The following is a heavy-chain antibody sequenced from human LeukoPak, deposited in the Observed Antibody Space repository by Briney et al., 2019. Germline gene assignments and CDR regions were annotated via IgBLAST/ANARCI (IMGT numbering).Heavy chain of an antibody. D-gene: IGHD3-10*01. V-gene: IGHV3-74*01. CDR2: INSDGSRT. J-gene: IGHJ6*02. Sequence: GGSLRLSCAASGFTFSRYWMHWVRQAPGKGLVWVSRINSDGSRTTYADSVKGRFTISRDNAKNTLYLQVNSLRAEDTTVYYCAGDGSNYGMDVWGQGTTVTVSS. CDR1: GFTFSRYW. CDR3: AGDGSNYGMDV.